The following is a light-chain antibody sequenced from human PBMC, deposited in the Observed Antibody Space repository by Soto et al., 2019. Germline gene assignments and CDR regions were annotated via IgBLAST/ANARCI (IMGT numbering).Light chain of an antibody. CDR2: DGS. CDR3: QQDKTYSRT. J-gene: IGKJ1*01. V-gene: IGKV1-5*03. CDR1: QSINTW. Sequence: DIQMTQSPSTLSASVGDRVTITCRASQSINTWLAWYQQKPGEAPKLLIYDGSTLERGVPSRFSGSGSGTEFTLTISSLQPDDFATLYCQQDKTYSRTFGQGTKVEVK.